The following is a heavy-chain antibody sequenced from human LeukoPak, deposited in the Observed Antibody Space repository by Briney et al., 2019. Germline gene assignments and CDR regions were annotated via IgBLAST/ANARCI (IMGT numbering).Heavy chain of an antibody. CDR2: IYHSGST. CDR3: ASYTMTDEPSFDY. CDR1: GGSISSGGYS. Sequence: SSETLSLTCAVSGGSISSGGYSWSWIRQPPGKGLEWIGYIYHSGSTYYNPSLKSRVTISVDRSKNQFSLKLSSVTAADTAVYYCASYTMTDEPSFDYWGQGTLVTVSS. V-gene: IGHV4-30-2*01. D-gene: IGHD1-14*01. J-gene: IGHJ4*02.